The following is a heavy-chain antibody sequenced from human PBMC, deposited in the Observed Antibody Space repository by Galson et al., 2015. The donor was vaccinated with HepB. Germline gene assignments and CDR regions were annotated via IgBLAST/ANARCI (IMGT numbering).Heavy chain of an antibody. Sequence: SVKVSCKASGYKITGHFMHWVRQAPGQGLEWMGWINPGTGGANYAQKFQGRVTMTRDTSISTVYMELSSLRFDDTAVYYCARVRTTYRGYCSGGSCYSHFDYWGQGTLVTVSS. J-gene: IGHJ4*02. CDR3: ARVRTTYRGYCSGGSCYSHFDY. V-gene: IGHV1-2*02. D-gene: IGHD2-15*01. CDR2: INPGTGGA. CDR1: GYKITGHF.